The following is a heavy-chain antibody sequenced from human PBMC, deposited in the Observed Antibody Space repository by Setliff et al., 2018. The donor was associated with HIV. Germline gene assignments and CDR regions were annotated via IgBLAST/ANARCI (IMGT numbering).Heavy chain of an antibody. CDR3: ARSPGVATITIFDY. D-gene: IGHD5-12*01. CDR2: IYYSGST. Sequence: PSETLSLTCAVSGYSITGGYFWGWIRQPPGKGLEWIGYIYYSGSTNYNPSLKSRVNISVDTSKNQVSLKLSSVTAADTAVYYCARSPGVATITIFDYWGQGTLVTVSS. V-gene: IGHV4-38-2*01. J-gene: IGHJ4*02. CDR1: GYSITGGYF.